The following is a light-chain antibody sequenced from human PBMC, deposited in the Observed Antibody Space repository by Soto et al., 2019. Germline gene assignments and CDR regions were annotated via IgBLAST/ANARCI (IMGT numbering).Light chain of an antibody. Sequence: QSVLTQPASVSGPPGQSITISCTGTSNDIGGFNYVSWYQQHPGKAPKLIIYEVSNRPSGVSNRFSGSKSGNTASLTISGLQTEDEADYYCSSSTISSTLDVFGTGTKLTVL. CDR3: SSSTISSTLDV. V-gene: IGLV2-14*01. CDR2: EVS. J-gene: IGLJ1*01. CDR1: SNDIGGFNY.